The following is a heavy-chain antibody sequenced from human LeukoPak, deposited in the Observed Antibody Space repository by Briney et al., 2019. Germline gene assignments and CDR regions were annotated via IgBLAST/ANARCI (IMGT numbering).Heavy chain of an antibody. CDR2: ISGSGGST. CDR3: AKVSRYCSGGSCYYHPFDY. J-gene: IGHJ4*02. Sequence: TGGSLRLSGVASGFTFSSYAMSWVRQAPGKGLEWVSVISGSGGSTYYADSVKGRFTISRDNSKNTLYLQMNSLRAEDTAVYYCAKVSRYCSGGSCYYHPFDYWGQGTLVTVSS. V-gene: IGHV3-23*01. CDR1: GFTFSSYA. D-gene: IGHD2-15*01.